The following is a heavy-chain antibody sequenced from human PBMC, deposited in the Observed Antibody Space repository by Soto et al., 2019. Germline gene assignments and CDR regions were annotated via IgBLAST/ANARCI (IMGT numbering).Heavy chain of an antibody. J-gene: IGHJ3*02. D-gene: IGHD3-16*01. Sequence: GGSLRLSCAASGFTFRTYGMHWVRQAPGRGLEWVAIFWYDGSNKYYAESVKGRFTISRDNSKNTLYLQMNSLRAEDTAVYYCARDGTFGAKGGSLDIWGQGTMVTVSS. CDR1: GFTFRTYG. V-gene: IGHV3-33*01. CDR3: ARDGTFGAKGGSLDI. CDR2: FWYDGSNK.